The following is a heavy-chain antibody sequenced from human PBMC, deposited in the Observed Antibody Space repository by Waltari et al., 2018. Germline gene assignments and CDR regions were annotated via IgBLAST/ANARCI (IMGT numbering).Heavy chain of an antibody. J-gene: IGHJ3*02. D-gene: IGHD6-13*01. Sequence: QVQLQESGPGLVKPSETLSLTCTVSGGSISSYYWSWIRQPPGKGLEWIGEINHSGSTNYNPSLKSRVTISVDTSKNQFSLKLSSVTAADTAVYYCARDVGSSWYGVWYAFDIWGQGTMVTVSS. CDR1: GGSISSYY. CDR3: ARDVGSSWYGVWYAFDI. V-gene: IGHV4-59*12. CDR2: INHSGST.